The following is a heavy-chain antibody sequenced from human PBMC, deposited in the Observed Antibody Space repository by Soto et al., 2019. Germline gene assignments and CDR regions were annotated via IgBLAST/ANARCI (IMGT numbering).Heavy chain of an antibody. V-gene: IGHV1-46*01. D-gene: IGHD5-18*01. CDR1: GYTITSYY. Sequence: QVQLVQSGAEVKKPGASVKVSCKASGYTITSYYMHWVRQAPGQGLEWMGIINPSGGSTSYAQKFQGRVTMTSDTSTSTVYMELSSLRSEDTAVYYCACTGYSYGNAFDYWGQGTLVTVSS. J-gene: IGHJ4*02. CDR2: INPSGGST. CDR3: ACTGYSYGNAFDY.